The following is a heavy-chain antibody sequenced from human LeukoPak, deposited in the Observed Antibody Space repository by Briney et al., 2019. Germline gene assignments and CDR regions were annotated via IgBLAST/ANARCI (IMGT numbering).Heavy chain of an antibody. CDR1: VFIFSRYN. CDR3: ARGFGYGEYISAY. D-gene: IGHD4-17*01. V-gene: IGHV3-21*01. Sequence: KSGGSLRLSCAASVFIFSRYNMNWVRQAPGKGLEWVSSISSSSDYIYYADSVKGRFTISRDNAKNSLHLQMNSLRAEDTAVYYCARGFGYGEYISAYWGQGTLVTVSS. J-gene: IGHJ4*02. CDR2: ISSSSDYI.